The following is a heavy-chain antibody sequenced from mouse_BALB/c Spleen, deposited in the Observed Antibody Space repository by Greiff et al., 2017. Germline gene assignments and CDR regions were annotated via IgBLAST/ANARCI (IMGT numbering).Heavy chain of an antibody. V-gene: IGHV1-87*01. Sequence: VQLQQSGAELARPGASVKLSCKASGYTFTSYWMQWVKQRPGQGLEWIGAIYPGDGDTRYTQKFKGKATLTADKSSSTAYMQLSSLASEDSAVYYCARTIYFDVWGAGTTVTVSS. CDR2: IYPGDGDT. CDR3: ARTIYFDV. CDR1: GYTFTSYW. D-gene: IGHD1-1*02. J-gene: IGHJ1*01.